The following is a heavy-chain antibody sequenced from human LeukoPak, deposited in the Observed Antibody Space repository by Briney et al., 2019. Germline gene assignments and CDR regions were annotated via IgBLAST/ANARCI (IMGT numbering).Heavy chain of an antibody. D-gene: IGHD3-10*01. J-gene: IGHJ4*02. CDR1: GFTVSSNY. V-gene: IGHV3-53*01. CDR3: ARDTVTMVRGITGMGY. CDR2: IYGGGST. Sequence: GGSLRLSCAASGFTVSSNYMSWVRQAPGKGLEWVSIIYGGGSTFYADSVKGRFTISRDNAENSLYLQMNSLRAEDTAVYYCARDTVTMVRGITGMGYWGQGTLVTVSS.